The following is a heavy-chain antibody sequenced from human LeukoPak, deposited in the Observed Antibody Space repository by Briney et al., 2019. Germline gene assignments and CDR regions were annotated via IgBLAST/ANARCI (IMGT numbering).Heavy chain of an antibody. CDR1: GGSVSSYY. CDR2: IYYSGST. J-gene: IGHJ4*02. Sequence: PSETLSLTCTVSGGSVSSYYWSWIRQPPGKGLEWIGYIYYSGSTNHNPSLKGRVTISVDTSKNQFSLKLNSVTAADTAVYYCARGRSYMGDWGQGTLVTVSS. V-gene: IGHV4-59*02. D-gene: IGHD3-16*01. CDR3: ARGRSYMGD.